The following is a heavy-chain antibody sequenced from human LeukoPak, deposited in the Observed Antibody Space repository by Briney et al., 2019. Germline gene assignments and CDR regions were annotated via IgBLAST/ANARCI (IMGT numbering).Heavy chain of an antibody. Sequence: ASVKVSCKASGYTFTSYDINWVRQATGQGLEWMGWMNPNSGNTGYAQKFQGRVTMTRNTSISTAYMELSSLRSEDTALYYCAKVGYSSGWYGQYYFDYWGQGTLVTVSS. V-gene: IGHV1-8*01. CDR1: GYTFTSYD. CDR3: AKVGYSSGWYGQYYFDY. D-gene: IGHD6-19*01. J-gene: IGHJ4*02. CDR2: MNPNSGNT.